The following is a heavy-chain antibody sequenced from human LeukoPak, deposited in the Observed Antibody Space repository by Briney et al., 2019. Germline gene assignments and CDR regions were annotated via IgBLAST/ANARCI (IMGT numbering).Heavy chain of an antibody. J-gene: IGHJ4*02. Sequence: GGSLRLSCAASGFSFSRYGMHWVRQAPGKGLEWVALIWSDGSQKFYADSVKGQFTISRDNSKNTLYLQMNSLRAEDTAVYYCAKGRWLVDYWGRGTLVTVSS. D-gene: IGHD5-24*01. CDR2: IWSDGSQK. V-gene: IGHV3-30*02. CDR1: GFSFSRYG. CDR3: AKGRWLVDY.